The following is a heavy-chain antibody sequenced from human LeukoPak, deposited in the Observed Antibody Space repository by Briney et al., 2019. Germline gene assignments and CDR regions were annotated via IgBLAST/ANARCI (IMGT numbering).Heavy chain of an antibody. J-gene: IGHJ4*02. Sequence: SETLSLTCSVSGFSISSGYYWVWIRQPPGKGLECIGSVYHSGSTYYNPSLKSRVTMSVDTSKNQFSLKMYSVTASDTAVYYCATDRGLFYGSGDWSQGTLVTVSS. V-gene: IGHV4-38-2*02. CDR1: GFSISSGYY. CDR3: ATDRGLFYGSGD. D-gene: IGHD3-10*01. CDR2: VYHSGST.